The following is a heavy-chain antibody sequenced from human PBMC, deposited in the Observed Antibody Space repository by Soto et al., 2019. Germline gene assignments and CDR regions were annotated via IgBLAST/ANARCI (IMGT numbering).Heavy chain of an antibody. D-gene: IGHD2-21*02. CDR3: ARVRFGDPFDF. CDR1: EDTFRNYA. CDR2: IIPIFGTA. J-gene: IGHJ4*02. V-gene: IGHV1-69*06. Sequence: QVELVQSGAEVKKPGSSVKVSCQASEDTFRNYAISWVRQAPGQGLEWMGGIIPIFGTANYAQKFQGRVTITADTSANTVYLELSSLRSEDTAVYYCARVRFGDPFDFWGQGTLVTVSS.